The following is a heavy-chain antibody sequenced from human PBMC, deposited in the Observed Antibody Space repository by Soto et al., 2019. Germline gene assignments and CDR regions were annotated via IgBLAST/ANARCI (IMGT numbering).Heavy chain of an antibody. CDR2: IYSRGST. D-gene: IGHD3-22*01. V-gene: IGHV4-30-4*01. CDR1: GCSINSGNSY. CDR3: AREKIDSSGYYFDY. Sequence: QVQLQESGPGLVKPSQTLSLTCTVSGCSINSGNSYCSWFRQPPGQGLEWIGLIYSRGSTYYNPTHQSRVAMSIDTSKNQFYMKLRSVTAADTAVYYCAREKIDSSGYYFDYWGQGTLATVSS. J-gene: IGHJ4*02.